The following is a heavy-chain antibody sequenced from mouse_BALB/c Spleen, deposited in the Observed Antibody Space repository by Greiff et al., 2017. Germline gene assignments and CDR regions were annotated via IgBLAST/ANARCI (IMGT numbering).Heavy chain of an antibody. CDR3: ARAYYYGSSPFAY. D-gene: IGHD1-1*01. CDR1: GFTFSDYY. J-gene: IGHJ3*01. CDR2: ISDGGSYT. V-gene: IGHV5-4*02. Sequence: EVKVEESGGGLVKPGGSLKLSCAASGFTFSDYYMYWVRQTPEKRLEWVATISDGGSYTYYPDSVKGRFTISRDNAKNNLYLQMSSLKSEDTAMYYSARAYYYGSSPFAYWGQGTLVTVSA.